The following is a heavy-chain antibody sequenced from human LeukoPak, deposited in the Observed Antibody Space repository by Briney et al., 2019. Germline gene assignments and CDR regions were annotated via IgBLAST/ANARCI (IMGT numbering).Heavy chain of an antibody. CDR1: GFTFGTIA. J-gene: IGHJ4*02. CDR2: VIGSVGST. V-gene: IGHV3-23*01. Sequence: GGSLRLSCAASGFTFGTIAMGWVRQVQGKGREWVAVVIGSVGSTSYADSGKGRLTISRDISTTTMYLQMNSLRAEETAVYYCAKPPTGGIAVAGPFDYWGQGTLVTVCS. D-gene: IGHD6-19*01. CDR3: AKPPTGGIAVAGPFDY.